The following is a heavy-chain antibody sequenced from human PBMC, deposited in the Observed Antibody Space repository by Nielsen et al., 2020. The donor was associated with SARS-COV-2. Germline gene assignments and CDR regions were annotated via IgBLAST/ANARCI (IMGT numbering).Heavy chain of an antibody. Sequence: ASVKVSCKASGYTFTSYGISWVRQAPGQGLEWMGWISAYNGNTNYAQKLQGRVTMTTDTSTSTAYMELRSLRSDDTAVYYCARGGGVVVVPAPFEDWLDPWGQGTLVTVSS. CDR2: ISAYNGNT. CDR1: GYTFTSYG. J-gene: IGHJ5*02. D-gene: IGHD2-2*01. V-gene: IGHV1-18*01. CDR3: ARGGGVVVVPAPFEDWLDP.